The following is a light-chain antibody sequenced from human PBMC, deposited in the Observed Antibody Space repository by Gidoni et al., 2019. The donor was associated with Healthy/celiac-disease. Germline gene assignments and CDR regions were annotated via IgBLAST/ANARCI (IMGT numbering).Light chain of an antibody. Sequence: EIVLTQSPATLSLSPGERATLSCRASQSVSSYLAWYQQKPGQAPRLLIYDASNRATGIPARFSGSGSGTDFTLTISSLEPEDFAVYYCQQRRNWPLELTFXGXTKVEIK. V-gene: IGKV3-11*01. CDR2: DAS. CDR1: QSVSSY. J-gene: IGKJ4*01. CDR3: QQRRNWPLELT.